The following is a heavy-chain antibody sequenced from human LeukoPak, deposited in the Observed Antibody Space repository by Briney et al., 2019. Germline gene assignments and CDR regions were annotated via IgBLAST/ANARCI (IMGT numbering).Heavy chain of an antibody. D-gene: IGHD3-10*01. V-gene: IGHV3-30*02. Sequence: PGGSLRLSCAASGFTFSSYGMHWVRQAPGKGLEWVAFIRYDGSNKYYADSVKGRFTISRDNSKNTLYLQMNSLRAEDMAVYYCAKSRHMVRGVTPFDYWGQGTLVTVSS. CDR3: AKSRHMVRGVTPFDY. CDR2: IRYDGSNK. J-gene: IGHJ4*02. CDR1: GFTFSSYG.